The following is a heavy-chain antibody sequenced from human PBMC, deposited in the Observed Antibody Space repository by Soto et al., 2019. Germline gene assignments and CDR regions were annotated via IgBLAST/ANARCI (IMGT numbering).Heavy chain of an antibody. J-gene: IGHJ4*02. Sequence: KVSCKASGYTFTSYDINWVRQMPGKGLEWMGIIYLGDSDTRYSPSFQGQVTISADKSISTAYLQWSSLKASDTAMYYCARIRGVGQWWFDYWGQGTLVTVSS. CDR1: GYTFTSYD. CDR3: ARIRGVGQWWFDY. CDR2: IYLGDSDT. V-gene: IGHV5-51*01. D-gene: IGHD2-15*01.